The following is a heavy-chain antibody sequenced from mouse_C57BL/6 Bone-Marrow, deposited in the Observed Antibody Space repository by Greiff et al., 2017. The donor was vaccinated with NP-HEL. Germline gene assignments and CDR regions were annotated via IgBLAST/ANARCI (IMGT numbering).Heavy chain of an antibody. Sequence: QVHVKQPGAELVRPGTSVKLSCKASGYTFTSYWMHWVKQRPGQGLEWIGVIDPSDSYTNYNQKFKGKATLTVDTSSSTAYMQLSSLTSEDSAVYYCARYPDYYGSSYGFAYWGQGTLVTVSA. CDR1: GYTFTSYW. V-gene: IGHV1-59*01. CDR3: ARYPDYYGSSYGFAY. D-gene: IGHD1-1*01. J-gene: IGHJ3*01. CDR2: IDPSDSYT.